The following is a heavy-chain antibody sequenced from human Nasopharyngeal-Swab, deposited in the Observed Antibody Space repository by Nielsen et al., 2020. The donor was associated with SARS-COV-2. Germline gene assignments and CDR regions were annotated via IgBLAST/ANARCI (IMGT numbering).Heavy chain of an antibody. CDR3: ARTEVVADYAFDV. Sequence: SETLSLTCAVYGGSFGGYYWTWIRQPPGKGLEWIGEINHSGSTNYNPSPKSRVIISVDTSKNQFSLKLSSVTAADTAVYYCARTEVVADYAFDVWGQGTMVTVSS. CDR2: INHSGST. D-gene: IGHD3-22*01. V-gene: IGHV4-34*01. CDR1: GGSFGGYY. J-gene: IGHJ3*01.